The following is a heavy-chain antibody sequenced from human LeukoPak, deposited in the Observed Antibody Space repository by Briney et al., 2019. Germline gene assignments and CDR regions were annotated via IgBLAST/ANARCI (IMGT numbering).Heavy chain of an antibody. J-gene: IGHJ5*02. V-gene: IGHV3-7*01. CDR1: GFTFSSYW. CDR2: IKQDGSEK. D-gene: IGHD3-22*01. Sequence: PGGSLRLSCAASGFTFSSYWMSWVRQAPGKGLERVANIKQDGSEKYYVDSVKGRFTISRDNAKNSLYLQMNSLRAEDTAVYYCARDGATYYYDSSGYRPWGQGTLVTVSS. CDR3: ARDGATYYYDSSGYRP.